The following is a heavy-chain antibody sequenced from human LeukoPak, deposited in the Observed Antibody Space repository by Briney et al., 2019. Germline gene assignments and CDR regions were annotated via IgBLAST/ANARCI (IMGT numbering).Heavy chain of an antibody. V-gene: IGHV4-39*07. J-gene: IGHJ5*02. CDR1: GGSISSGPYY. CDR2: INHSGST. D-gene: IGHD2-15*01. CDR3: ARWWGFDP. Sequence: PSETLSLTCTVSGGSISSGPYYWGWIRQPPGKGLEWIGEINHSGSTNYNPSLKSRVTISVDTSNKQFSLKLTSVTAADTAVYYCARWWGFDPWGQGTLVTVSS.